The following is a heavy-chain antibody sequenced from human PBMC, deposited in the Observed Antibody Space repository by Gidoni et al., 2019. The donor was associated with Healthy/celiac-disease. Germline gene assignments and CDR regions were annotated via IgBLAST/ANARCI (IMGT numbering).Heavy chain of an antibody. CDR1: GRPISSYY. J-gene: IGHJ4*02. V-gene: IGHV4-4*07. CDR3: AREDVIAAAGSAADY. CDR2: IYTSGST. Sequence: QLQLQESAPGLVKPSETLSLTCTVPGRPISSYYWSWLRPPAGKGLEWIGRIYTSGSTNYNPSLKSRVTMSVDTSKNQFSLKLSSVTAADTAVYYCAREDVIAAAGSAADYWGQGTLVTVSX. D-gene: IGHD6-13*01.